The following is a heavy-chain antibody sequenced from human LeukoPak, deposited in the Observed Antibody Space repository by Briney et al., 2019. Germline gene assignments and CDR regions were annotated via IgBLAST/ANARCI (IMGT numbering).Heavy chain of an antibody. CDR3: ARDLTAYGYYASGSFAY. J-gene: IGHJ4*02. CDR1: GYTFTGYY. CDR2: IDPNSGGA. D-gene: IGHD3-10*01. Sequence: GASVKVSCKASGYTFTGYYIHWVRQAPGQGLEWMGWIDPNSGGANYAQKFQGRVTMNRDMSISTAYMELSRLRSDETAVYFCARDLTAYGYYASGSFAYWGRGTLVTVSS. V-gene: IGHV1-2*02.